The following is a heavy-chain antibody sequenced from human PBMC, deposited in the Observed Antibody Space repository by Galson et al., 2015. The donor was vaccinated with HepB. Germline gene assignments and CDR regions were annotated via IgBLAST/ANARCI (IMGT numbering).Heavy chain of an antibody. CDR1: GFIFDDDG. D-gene: IGHD6-13*01. CDR2: ISYDGSNK. Sequence: SLRLSCAVSGFIFDDDGMSWVRQAPGKGLEWVAVISYDGSNKYYADSVKGRFTISRDNAKNSLYLQMNSLRAEDTAVYYCARTGLRRIAAAGTRLGVDYWGQGTLVTVSS. CDR3: ARTGLRRIAAAGTRLGVDY. J-gene: IGHJ4*02. V-gene: IGHV3-30*03.